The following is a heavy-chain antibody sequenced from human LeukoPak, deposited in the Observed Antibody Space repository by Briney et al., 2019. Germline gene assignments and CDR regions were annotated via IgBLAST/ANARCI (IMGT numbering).Heavy chain of an antibody. CDR2: ISSTSTTI. Sequence: PGGSLRLSCAASGFTFSTYNMNWVRQAPGKGLEWVSYISSTSTTIYYADSVKGRFTISRDNAKNSLYLQMNSLRAEDTAVYYCARDRQPNYWGQGTLVTVSS. CDR1: GFTFSTYN. CDR3: ARDRQPNY. D-gene: IGHD6-13*01. V-gene: IGHV3-48*01. J-gene: IGHJ4*02.